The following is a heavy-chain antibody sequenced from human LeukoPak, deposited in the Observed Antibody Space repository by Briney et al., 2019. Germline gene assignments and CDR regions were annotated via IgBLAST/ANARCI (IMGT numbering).Heavy chain of an antibody. CDR2: INPSGGST. CDR3: ARDGPTAAPFDY. D-gene: IGHD2-2*01. Sequence: GASVKVSCKASVYRFTSYDMHWVRQAPGQGLEWMGIINPSGGSTSYAQRFQGRVAMTRDTSTTTVYMEVNSLTSEDTAVYFCARDGPTAAPFDYWGQGTLVTVSS. V-gene: IGHV1-46*01. CDR1: VYRFTSYD. J-gene: IGHJ4*02.